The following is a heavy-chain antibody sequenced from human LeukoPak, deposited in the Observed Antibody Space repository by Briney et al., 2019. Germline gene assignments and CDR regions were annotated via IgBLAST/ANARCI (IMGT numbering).Heavy chain of an antibody. CDR2: ISSSGNTI. D-gene: IGHD3-22*01. V-gene: IGHV3-48*03. J-gene: IGHJ3*02. CDR1: EFTFTSYE. Sequence: GGSLRLSCAASEFTFTSYELNWVRQAPGKGLEWVSYISSSGNTISYADSVKGRFTISRDNAKNSLFLQMNSLRAEDTAVYYCARDRDYYYDSSGYPYDVFDIWGQGTMVTVSS. CDR3: ARDRDYYYDSSGYPYDVFDI.